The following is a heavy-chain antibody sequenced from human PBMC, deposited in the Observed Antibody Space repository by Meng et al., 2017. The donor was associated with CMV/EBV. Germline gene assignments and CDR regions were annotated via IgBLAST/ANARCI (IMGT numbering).Heavy chain of an antibody. D-gene: IGHD6-13*01. CDR1: GGSISSSSYY. CDR2: IYYSGST. V-gene: IGHV4-39*07. Sequence: QPQLQDSGPGLGKPSETLFLPCTVSGGSISSSSYYWGWIRQPPGKGLEWIGSIYYSGSTYYNPSLKSRVTISVDTSKNQFSLKLSSVTAADTAVYYCARERGYSSPRFDYWGQGTLVTVSS. CDR3: ARERGYSSPRFDY. J-gene: IGHJ4*02.